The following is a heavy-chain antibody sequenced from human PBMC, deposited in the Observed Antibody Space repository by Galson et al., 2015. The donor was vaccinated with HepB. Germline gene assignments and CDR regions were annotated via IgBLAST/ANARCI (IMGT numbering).Heavy chain of an antibody. CDR1: GFTFSDSY. V-gene: IGHV3-11*06. CDR3: VSEGYNWNAGDY. Sequence: SLRLSCAASGFTFSDSYMSWIRQAPGKGLEWVSSISSSSSYTNYADSVKGRFTISRDDAKNSLYLQMNSLRAEDTALYYCVSEGYNWNAGDYWGQGTLVTVSS. CDR2: ISSSSSYT. J-gene: IGHJ4*02. D-gene: IGHD1-1*01.